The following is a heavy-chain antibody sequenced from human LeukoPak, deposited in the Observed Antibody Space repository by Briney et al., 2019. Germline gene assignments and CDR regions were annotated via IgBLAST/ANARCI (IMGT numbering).Heavy chain of an antibody. CDR2: IYYSGST. D-gene: IGHD3-3*01. CDR1: GGSISSSSYY. CDR3: ARRVTIFGVVIMNEYFDL. Sequence: SETLSLTCTVSGGSISSSSYYWGWVRQPPGKGLEWIGTIYYSGSTYYNPSLKRRVTISVDTSKNQFSLKLSSVTAADTAVYYCARRVTIFGVVIMNEYFDLWGRGTLVTVSS. V-gene: IGHV4-39*01. J-gene: IGHJ2*01.